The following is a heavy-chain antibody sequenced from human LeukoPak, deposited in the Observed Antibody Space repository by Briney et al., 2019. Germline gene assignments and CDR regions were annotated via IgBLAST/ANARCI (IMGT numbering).Heavy chain of an antibody. CDR3: ARGRYGPRLGN. CDR2: INNSGST. J-gene: IGHJ4*02. Sequence: SETLSLTCAVYGASFSDSYWSWIRQSPEKGLEWIGEINNSGSTSYNPSLNSRVIMSVDRSKNQFSLRLTSVTAADTAVYYCARGRYGPRLGNWGQGTLVTVSS. CDR1: GASFSDSY. V-gene: IGHV4-34*01. D-gene: IGHD3-16*01.